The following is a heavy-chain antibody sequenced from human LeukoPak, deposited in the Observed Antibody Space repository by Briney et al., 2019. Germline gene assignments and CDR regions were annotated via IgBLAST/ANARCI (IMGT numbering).Heavy chain of an antibody. CDR1: GFTFRHYD. V-gene: IGHV3-23*01. D-gene: IGHD2-21*01. CDR3: MKLPTMIIVIDTDFEY. J-gene: IGHJ4*02. CDR2: INTSGGST. Sequence: PGGSLRLSCVASGFTFRHYDMSWVRPAPGKGLEWVSSINTSGGSTYYADSLQGRFTISRDNSKNTLHLQMNNVRAEDTALYYCMKLPTMIIVIDTDFEYWGQGAQVTVSS.